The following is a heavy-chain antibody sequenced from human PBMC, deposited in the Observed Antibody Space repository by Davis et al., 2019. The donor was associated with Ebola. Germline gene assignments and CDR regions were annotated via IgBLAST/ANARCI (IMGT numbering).Heavy chain of an antibody. D-gene: IGHD2-2*01. CDR2: IYYSGST. CDR3: ARTPTPPRGYQLLRLNWFDP. Sequence: MPGGSLRLSCTVSGGSVSSGTYYWSWVRQPPGKGLEWIGYIYYSGSTNYNPSLKSRVTISVDTSKNQFSLKLNSVTAADTAVYYCARTPTPPRGYQLLRLNWFDPWGQGALVTVSS. J-gene: IGHJ5*02. CDR1: GGSVSSGTYY. V-gene: IGHV4-61*01.